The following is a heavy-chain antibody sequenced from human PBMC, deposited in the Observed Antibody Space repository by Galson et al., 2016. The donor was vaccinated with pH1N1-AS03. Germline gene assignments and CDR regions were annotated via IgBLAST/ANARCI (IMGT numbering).Heavy chain of an antibody. CDR2: ISSSGNYK. J-gene: IGHJ3*02. V-gene: IGHV3-21*01. CDR3: AISRSPDYYDSSTYRPDAFDI. D-gene: IGHD3-22*01. Sequence: SLRLSCAASGFTFSSYSMNWVRQAPGKGLEWVSSISSSGNYKYYADSVKGRFTVSREQAMNSLYLQMNSLRAEDTALYYCAISRSPDYYDSSTYRPDAFDIWGQGTMVTVSS. CDR1: GFTFSSYS.